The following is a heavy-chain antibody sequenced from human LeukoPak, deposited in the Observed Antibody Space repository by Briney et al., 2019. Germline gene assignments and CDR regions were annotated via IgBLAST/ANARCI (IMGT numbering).Heavy chain of an antibody. Sequence: GGSLRLSCAASGFTFSSYAMSWVRQAPGKGLEWVSAISGSGGSTYYADSVKGQFTISRDNSKNTLYLQMSSLRAEDTAVYYCAKDQGNYDSSRIVWGQGTLVTVSS. CDR3: AKDQGNYDSSRIV. D-gene: IGHD3-22*01. CDR1: GFTFSSYA. J-gene: IGHJ4*02. V-gene: IGHV3-23*01. CDR2: ISGSGGST.